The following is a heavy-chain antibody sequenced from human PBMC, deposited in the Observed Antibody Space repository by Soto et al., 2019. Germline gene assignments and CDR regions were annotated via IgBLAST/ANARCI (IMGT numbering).Heavy chain of an antibody. CDR3: ARLPKGSSVTA. J-gene: IGHJ4*02. Sequence: LVESGGGLVSPGGSLRLSCVASGFRFSDHSMTWVRQSPGKGLQWIAYISSSSDNIYYAESVRGRFTVSRDNAKNALFLEMNSLRDDDTGTYYCARLPKGSSVTAWGQGTRVTVSS. V-gene: IGHV3-48*02. CDR2: ISSSSDNI. D-gene: IGHD2-21*02. CDR1: GFRFSDHS.